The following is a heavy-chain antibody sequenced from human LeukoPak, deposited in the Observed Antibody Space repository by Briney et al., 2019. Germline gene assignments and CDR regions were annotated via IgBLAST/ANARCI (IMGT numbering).Heavy chain of an antibody. Sequence: PSETLSLTCSVSDASISSHYWSWIRQPPGKGLEWIGYIHYSGSTNCNPSLKSRVTISLDTSKNQFSLQLNSVTPEDTAVYYCARVDTVHRGWFDPWGQGTLVTVSS. CDR1: DASISSHY. CDR2: IHYSGST. J-gene: IGHJ5*02. V-gene: IGHV4-59*11. D-gene: IGHD5-18*01. CDR3: ARVDTVHRGWFDP.